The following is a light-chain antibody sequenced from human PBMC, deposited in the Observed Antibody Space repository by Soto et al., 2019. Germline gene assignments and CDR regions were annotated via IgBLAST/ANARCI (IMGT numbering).Light chain of an antibody. J-gene: IGKJ5*01. CDR1: HSISSSS. Sequence: EIVLTQSPGTLSLSPGERATLSCRASHSISSSSLAWYQQKVGQAPRLLIYGASSRATGISDRFRGSGSGTDFTLTISRLEPEDFAMYYCQQDGTSPPVTFGQGTRLEIK. CDR3: QQDGTSPPVT. V-gene: IGKV3-20*01. CDR2: GAS.